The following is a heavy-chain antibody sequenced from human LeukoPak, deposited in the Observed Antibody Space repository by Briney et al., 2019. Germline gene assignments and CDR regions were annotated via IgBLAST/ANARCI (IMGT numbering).Heavy chain of an antibody. CDR2: INPNSGGT. D-gene: IGHD3-16*02. CDR3: ARGAYMTPYYDYVWGSYRFPFDY. V-gene: IGHV1-2*04. Sequence: ASVKVSCKASGFAFTGYYMHWVRQAPGQGLEWMGWINPNSGGTNYAQKFQGWVTMTRDTSISTAYMELSRLRSDDTAVYYCARGAYMTPYYDYVWGSYRFPFDYWGQRTLVTVSS. J-gene: IGHJ4*02. CDR1: GFAFTGYY.